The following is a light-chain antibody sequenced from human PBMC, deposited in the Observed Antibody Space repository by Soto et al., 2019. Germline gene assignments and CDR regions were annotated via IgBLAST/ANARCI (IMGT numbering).Light chain of an antibody. V-gene: IGLV2-8*01. CDR3: SSYAGSSSNSYV. CDR2: EVS. J-gene: IGLJ1*01. Sequence: QSVLTQTPSASGSPGQSVTISCTGTSRDVGDYNHVSWYQQHPGKAPKLMIYEVSKRPSGVPDRFSGSKSGNTASLTVSGLQAEDEADYYCSSYAGSSSNSYVFGTGTKVTVL. CDR1: SRDVGDYNH.